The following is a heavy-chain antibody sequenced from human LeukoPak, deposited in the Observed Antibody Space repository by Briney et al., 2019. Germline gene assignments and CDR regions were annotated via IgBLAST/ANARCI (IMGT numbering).Heavy chain of an antibody. D-gene: IGHD2-21*02. J-gene: IGHJ4*02. CDR1: GLTFSGYG. CDR3: ERDHLAYCGGDCYLENDY. Sequence: PGGFLRLSCAASGLTFSGYGMHGVRQAPGKGLEWVAGIWNDGSNKYYTASLKGRFTISRDNAKNSLYLQMNRLRAEDTAVYYCERDHLAYCGGDCYLENDYWGQGTLVTVSS. V-gene: IGHV3-33*01. CDR2: IWNDGSNK.